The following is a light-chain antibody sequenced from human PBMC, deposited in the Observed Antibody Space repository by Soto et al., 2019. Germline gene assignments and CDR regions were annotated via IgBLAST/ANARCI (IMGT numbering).Light chain of an antibody. CDR1: QDISNY. J-gene: IGKJ1*01. CDR3: QRYDNLPSWT. CDR2: DAS. Sequence: DIQMTQSPSSLSASVGDRVTITCQASQDISNYLNWYQQKPGKAPKLLIYDASNLETGVPSRFSGSGSGTDFTFPISRLQPEDIATYYCQRYDNLPSWTFGQGTKVEIK. V-gene: IGKV1-33*01.